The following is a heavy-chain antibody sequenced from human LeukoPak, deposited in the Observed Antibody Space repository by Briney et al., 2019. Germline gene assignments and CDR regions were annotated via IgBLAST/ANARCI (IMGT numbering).Heavy chain of an antibody. CDR3: ARVSAAGTSNFDY. J-gene: IGHJ4*02. CDR2: IYYSGST. D-gene: IGHD6-13*01. Sequence: SETLSLTCTVSGGSISSSSYYWGWIRQPPGKGLEWIGSIYYSGSTYYNPSLKSRVTISVDTSKNQFSLKLSSVTAADTAVYYCARVSAAGTSNFDYWGQGTLVTVSS. CDR1: GGSISSSSYY. V-gene: IGHV4-39*07.